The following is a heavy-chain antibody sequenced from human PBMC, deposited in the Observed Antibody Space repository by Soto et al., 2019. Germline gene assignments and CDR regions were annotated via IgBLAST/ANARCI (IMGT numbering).Heavy chain of an antibody. CDR3: ARDIVVVPASYYYYGMDV. Sequence: ASVKVSCKASGGTFSSYAISWVRQAPGQGLEWMGGIIPIFGTANYAQKCQGRVTITADESTSTAYMELSSLRSEDTAVYYCARDIVVVPASYYYYGMDVWGQGTTVTVSS. V-gene: IGHV1-69*13. D-gene: IGHD2-2*01. J-gene: IGHJ6*02. CDR2: IIPIFGTA. CDR1: GGTFSSYA.